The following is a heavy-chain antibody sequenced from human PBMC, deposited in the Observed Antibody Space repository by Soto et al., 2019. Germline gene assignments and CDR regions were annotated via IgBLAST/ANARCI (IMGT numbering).Heavy chain of an antibody. J-gene: IGHJ5*02. CDR2: ISAYNGNT. V-gene: IGHV1-18*01. CDR1: GYTFTSYG. CDR3: ARVHSTAWGINWFDT. D-gene: IGHD6-13*01. Sequence: ASVKVSCKASGYTFTSYGISWVRQAPGQGLEWMGWISAYNGNTNYAQKLQGRVTMTTDTSTSTAYMELRSLRSDDTAVYYCARVHSTAWGINWFDTWGQGTLVTVSS.